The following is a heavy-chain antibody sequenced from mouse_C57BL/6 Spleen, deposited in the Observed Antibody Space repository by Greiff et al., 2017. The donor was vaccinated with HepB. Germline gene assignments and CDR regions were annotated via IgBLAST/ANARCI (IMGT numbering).Heavy chain of an antibody. CDR1: GYTFTDYY. Sequence: VQLQQSGPELVKPGASVKISCKASGYTFTDYYMNWVKQSHGKSLEWIGDINPNNGGTSYNQKFKGKATLTVDKSSSTAYMELRSLTSEDSAVYYCARTYYYGSSYVGFAYWGQGTLVTVSA. CDR3: ARTYYYGSSYVGFAY. J-gene: IGHJ3*01. CDR2: INPNNGGT. D-gene: IGHD1-1*01. V-gene: IGHV1-26*01.